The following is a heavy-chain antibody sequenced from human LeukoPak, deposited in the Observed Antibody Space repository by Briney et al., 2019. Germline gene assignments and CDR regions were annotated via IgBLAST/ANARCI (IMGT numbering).Heavy chain of an antibody. CDR2: ISGSGGST. CDR3: AKVGRITIYSFGPDY. Sequence: GGSLRLSCAASGLTFSSYAMSWVRQAPGKGLEWGSGISGSGGSTYYADSVKGRFTISRDNSKNTLYLQVNSLRAEDTAVYYCAKVGRITIYSFGPDYWGQGTLVTVSS. D-gene: IGHD3-9*01. J-gene: IGHJ4*02. CDR1: GLTFSSYA. V-gene: IGHV3-23*01.